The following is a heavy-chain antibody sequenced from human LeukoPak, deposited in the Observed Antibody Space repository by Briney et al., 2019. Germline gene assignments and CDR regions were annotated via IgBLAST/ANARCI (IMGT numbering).Heavy chain of an antibody. CDR1: GGTFSSYA. J-gene: IGHJ6*02. D-gene: IGHD6-6*01. Sequence: SVKVSCKASGGTFSSYAISWVRQAPGQGLEWMGRIIPIFGIANYAQKFQGRVTITADKSTSTAYMELSSLRSEDTAVYYCARDRRVAARPGTYYYYYYYGMDVWGQGTTVTVSS. CDR3: ARDRRVAARPGTYYYYYYYGMDV. CDR2: IIPIFGIA. V-gene: IGHV1-69*04.